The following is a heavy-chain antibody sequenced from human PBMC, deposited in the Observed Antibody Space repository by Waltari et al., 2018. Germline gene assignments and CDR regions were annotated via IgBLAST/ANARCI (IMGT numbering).Heavy chain of an antibody. V-gene: IGHV3-30*02. CDR1: GFTFSSYG. Sequence: QVQLVESGGGVVQPGGSLRLSCAAPGFTFSSYGMQWVRQAPGKGLEWVAFIRYDGSNKYYADSVKGRFTISRDNSKNTLYLQMNSLRAEDTAVYYCAKDRGGPFDPWGQGTLVTVSS. CDR2: IRYDGSNK. CDR3: AKDRGGPFDP. D-gene: IGHD2-15*01. J-gene: IGHJ5*02.